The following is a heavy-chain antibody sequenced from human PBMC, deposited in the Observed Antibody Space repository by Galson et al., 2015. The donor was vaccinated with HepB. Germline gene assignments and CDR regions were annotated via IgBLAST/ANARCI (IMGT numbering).Heavy chain of an antibody. CDR1: GNTFTDYY. Sequence: SVKVSCKASGNTFTDYYIHWVRQAPGQGLEWMGWINPNRGGTKYAQKFQGRVTMTRDTSMSTAYMELRRLRSDDTAVYYCAREIADIVTTVWGGRFDHWGQGTLVTVSS. CDR3: AREIADIVTTVWGGRFDH. J-gene: IGHJ4*02. CDR2: INPNRGGT. D-gene: IGHD5-12*01. V-gene: IGHV1-2*02.